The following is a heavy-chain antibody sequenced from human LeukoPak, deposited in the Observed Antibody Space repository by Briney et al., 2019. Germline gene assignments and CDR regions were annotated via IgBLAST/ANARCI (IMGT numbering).Heavy chain of an antibody. CDR3: ARVEYYYDSSGGTYYFDY. D-gene: IGHD3-22*01. CDR2: IYYSGST. J-gene: IGHJ4*02. CDR1: GGSISSGGYY. Sequence: SETLSLTCTVSGGSISSGGYYWSWIRQHPGKGLEWIGYIYYSGSTYYNPSLKSRVTISVDTSKNQFSLKLSSVTAADTAVYYCARVEYYYDSSGGTYYFDYWGQGTLVTVSS. V-gene: IGHV4-31*03.